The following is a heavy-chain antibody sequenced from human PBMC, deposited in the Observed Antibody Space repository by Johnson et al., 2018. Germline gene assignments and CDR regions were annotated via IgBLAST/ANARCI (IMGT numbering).Heavy chain of an antibody. Sequence: EVQLVESGGDLVQPGGSLRLSCAASGFQFSIYAMNWVRQAPGKGLEWVSVVTGTDTTYYADSVKGRFTISRDISKNTLYLQMNNLRAEDTAVYYCTAPYYYDSSGFACDYWGQGTLVSVSA. CDR1: GFQFSIYA. D-gene: IGHD3-22*01. V-gene: IGHV3-23*04. CDR3: TAPYYYDSSGFACDY. J-gene: IGHJ4*02. CDR2: VTGTDTT.